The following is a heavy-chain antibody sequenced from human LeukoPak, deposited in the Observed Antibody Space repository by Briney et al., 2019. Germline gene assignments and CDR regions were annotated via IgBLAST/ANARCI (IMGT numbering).Heavy chain of an antibody. D-gene: IGHD2-8*02. V-gene: IGHV3-30*04. J-gene: IGHJ4*02. CDR3: SRDCYQDGGSGVCHTRDYFDH. CDR1: EFTFSSYA. CDR2: IAYDGSNI. Sequence: PGRSLRLSCAASEFTFSSYAMHWVRQAPGKGLEWVAVIAYDGSNIYYTDAVKGRFTISRDNSKNTLYLQMNNLRAEDTAVYYCSRDCYQDGGSGVCHTRDYFDHWGQGTLVTVSS.